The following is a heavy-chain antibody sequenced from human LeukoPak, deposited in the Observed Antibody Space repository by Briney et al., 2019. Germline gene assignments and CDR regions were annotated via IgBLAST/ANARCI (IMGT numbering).Heavy chain of an antibody. D-gene: IGHD1-26*01. CDR2: IYTSGST. V-gene: IGHV4-61*02. J-gene: IGHJ4*02. Sequence: KSSETLSLTCTVSGGSISSGSYYWSWIRQPAGKGLEWVGRIYTSGSTNSNPSLKSRVTISVDTSKNQFSLKLSSVTATDTAVYYCAREVGSFDYWGQGTLVTVSS. CDR3: AREVGSFDY. CDR1: GGSISSGSYY.